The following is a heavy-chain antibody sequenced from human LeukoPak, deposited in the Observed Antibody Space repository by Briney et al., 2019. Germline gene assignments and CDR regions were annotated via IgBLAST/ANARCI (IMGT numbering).Heavy chain of an antibody. CDR1: GYTFTGYY. J-gene: IGHJ4*02. Sequence: ASVKVSCQASGYTFTGYYMHWVRQAPGQGLEWMGWINPNSGGTNYAQKFQGRVTMTRDTSISTAYMELSRLRSDDTAVYYCARVYLSSGATTYLYFDYWGQGTLVTVSS. CDR2: INPNSGGT. D-gene: IGHD1-26*01. V-gene: IGHV1-2*02. CDR3: ARVYLSSGATTYLYFDY.